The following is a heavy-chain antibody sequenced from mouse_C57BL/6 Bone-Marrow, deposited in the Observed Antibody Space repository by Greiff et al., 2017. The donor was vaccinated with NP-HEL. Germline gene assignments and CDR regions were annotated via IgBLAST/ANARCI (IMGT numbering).Heavy chain of an antibody. J-gene: IGHJ1*03. CDR2: INPGSGGT. V-gene: IGHV1-54*01. Sequence: VQLRQSGAELVRPGTSVKVSCKASGYAFTNYLIEWVKQRPGQGLEWIGVINPGSGGTNYNEKFKGKATLTADKSSSTAYMQLSSLTSEDSAVYFCARSSSYGYFDVWGTGTTVTVSS. CDR3: ARSSSYGYFDV. D-gene: IGHD1-1*01. CDR1: GYAFTNYL.